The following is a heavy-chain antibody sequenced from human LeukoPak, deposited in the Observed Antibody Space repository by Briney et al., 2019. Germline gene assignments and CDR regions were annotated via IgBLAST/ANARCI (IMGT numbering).Heavy chain of an antibody. CDR3: ARGDSSGWKSCPGD. Sequence: GGSLRLSCAASGFTFSNYWMNWVRQAPGKGLEWVASIKEDGSEKDYVDSVKGRFTISRDNAKNSLYLQMNSLRAEDTALYYCARGDSSGWKSCPGDWGQGTLVTVSS. CDR1: GFTFSNYW. J-gene: IGHJ4*02. CDR2: IKEDGSEK. D-gene: IGHD6-19*01. V-gene: IGHV3-7*03.